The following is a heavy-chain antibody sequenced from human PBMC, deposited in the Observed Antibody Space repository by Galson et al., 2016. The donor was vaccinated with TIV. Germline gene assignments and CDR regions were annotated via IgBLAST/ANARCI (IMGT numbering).Heavy chain of an antibody. J-gene: IGHJ4*02. V-gene: IGHV3-23*01. D-gene: IGHD2-15*01. Sequence: SLRLSCAASGFTFSSYAMSWVRRTPGKGLEWVSTFSGSPATTYYADSVKGRFTISRDNSKNTLYLQMNSLRAEDTAQYYCAKGPLATCSGVRCYYFDSWGQGTLVTVSS. CDR1: GFTFSSYA. CDR3: AKGPLATCSGVRCYYFDS. CDR2: FSGSPATT.